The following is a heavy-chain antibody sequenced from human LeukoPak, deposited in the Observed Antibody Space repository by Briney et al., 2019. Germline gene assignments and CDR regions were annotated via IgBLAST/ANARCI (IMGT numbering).Heavy chain of an antibody. Sequence: ASVKVSCKASGGTFSSYAISWVRQAPGQGLEWVGGIIPIFGTANYAQKFQGRVTITTDESTSTAYMELSSLRSEDTAVYYCARAGADPSYGWMYYFDYWGQGTLVTVSS. V-gene: IGHV1-69*05. CDR3: ARAGADPSYGWMYYFDY. CDR2: IIPIFGTA. CDR1: GGTFSSYA. D-gene: IGHD5-18*01. J-gene: IGHJ4*02.